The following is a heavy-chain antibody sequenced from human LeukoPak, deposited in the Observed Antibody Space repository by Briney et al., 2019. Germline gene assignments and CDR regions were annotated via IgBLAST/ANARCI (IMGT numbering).Heavy chain of an antibody. CDR2: ITSSSTYI. CDR3: ARDPYSGGYGDYYYYYMDV. D-gene: IGHD1-26*01. CDR1: GFSFNSYA. V-gene: IGHV3-21*01. J-gene: IGHJ6*03. Sequence: GGSLRLSCAASGFSFNSYAMNWVRQAPGKGLEWVSSITSSSTYIYYADSVKGRFTISRDNAKNSLYLQMNSLRAEDTAVYYCARDPYSGGYGDYYYYYMDVWGKGTTVTISS.